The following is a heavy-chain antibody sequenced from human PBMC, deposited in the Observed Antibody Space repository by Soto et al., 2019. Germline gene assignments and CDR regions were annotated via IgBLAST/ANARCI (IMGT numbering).Heavy chain of an antibody. Sequence: GASVKVSCKASGYTFTSYGISWVRQAPVQGLEWMGWISAYNGNTNYAQKLQGRVTMTTDTSTSTAYMELRSLRSDDTAVYYCARVRDYDILTGYSNYFDYWGQGTLVTVS. CDR1: GYTFTSYG. V-gene: IGHV1-18*04. J-gene: IGHJ4*02. CDR3: ARVRDYDILTGYSNYFDY. D-gene: IGHD3-9*01. CDR2: ISAYNGNT.